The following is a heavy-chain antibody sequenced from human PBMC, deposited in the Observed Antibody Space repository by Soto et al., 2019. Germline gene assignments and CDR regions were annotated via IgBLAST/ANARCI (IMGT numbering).Heavy chain of an antibody. V-gene: IGHV3-21*01. J-gene: IGHJ4*02. D-gene: IGHD3-9*01. Sequence: GGSLRLSCAASGFTFSSYSMNWVRQAPGKGLEWVSSISSSSSYIYYADSVKGRVTISRDNAKNSLYLQMNSLRAEDTAVYYCASAGPDYDILTGWFYWGQGTLVTVSS. CDR2: ISSSSSYI. CDR3: ASAGPDYDILTGWFY. CDR1: GFTFSSYS.